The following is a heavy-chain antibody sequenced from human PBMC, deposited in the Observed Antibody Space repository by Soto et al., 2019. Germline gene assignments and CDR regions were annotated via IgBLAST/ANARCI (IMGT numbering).Heavy chain of an antibody. J-gene: IGHJ4*02. CDR3: ARDQRLDSYSSPLYLYFDS. V-gene: IGHV4-4*07. Sequence: SETLSLTCTASGGSMSSNYWSWIRQSAGKGLEWIGRIYTSGTTNYNPSIKSRVTMSVDTSENRFSLKLTSVTAADTAVYYCARDQRLDSYSSPLYLYFDSWGQGSLVTVSS. CDR2: IYTSGTT. D-gene: IGHD6-19*01. CDR1: GGSMSSNY.